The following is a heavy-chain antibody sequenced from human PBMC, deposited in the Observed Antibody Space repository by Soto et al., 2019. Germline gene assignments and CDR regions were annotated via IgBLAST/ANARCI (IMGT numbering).Heavy chain of an antibody. CDR3: ARESGNYYDSSGYLNWFDP. CDR2: IIPIFGTA. CDR1: GGTFSSYA. J-gene: IGHJ5*02. V-gene: IGHV1-69*13. D-gene: IGHD3-22*01. Sequence: SVKVSCKASGGTFSSYAIRWVRQAPGQGLEWMGGIIPIFGTANYAQKFQGRVTITADESTSTAYMELSSLRSEDTAVYYCARESGNYYDSSGYLNWFDPWGQGTLVTVSS.